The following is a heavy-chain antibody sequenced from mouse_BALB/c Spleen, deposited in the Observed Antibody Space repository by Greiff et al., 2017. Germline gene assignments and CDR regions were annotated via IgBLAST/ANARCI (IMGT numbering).Heavy chain of an antibody. J-gene: IGHJ3*01. Sequence: EVKLVESGPSLVKPSQTLSLTCSVTGDSITSGYWNWIRKFPGNKLEYMGYISYSGSTYYNPSLKSRISITRDTSKNQYYLQLNSVTTEDTATYYCASAYYGNYEAWFAYWGQGTLVTVSA. CDR1: GDSITSGY. V-gene: IGHV3-8*02. CDR2: ISYSGST. D-gene: IGHD2-10*01. CDR3: ASAYYGNYEAWFAY.